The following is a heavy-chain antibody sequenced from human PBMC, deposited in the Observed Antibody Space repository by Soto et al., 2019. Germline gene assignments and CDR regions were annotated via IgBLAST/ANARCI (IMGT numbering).Heavy chain of an antibody. CDR1: GFTFSNAW. D-gene: IGHD4-17*01. Sequence: SLRLSCAASGFTFSNAWMSWVRQAPGKGLEWVGRIKSKTDGGTTDYAAPVKGRFTISRDDSKNTLYLQMNSLKTEDTAVYYCTTDSAVTSNWFDPWGQGTLVTVSS. CDR2: IKSKTDGGTT. CDR3: TTDSAVTSNWFDP. J-gene: IGHJ5*02. V-gene: IGHV3-15*01.